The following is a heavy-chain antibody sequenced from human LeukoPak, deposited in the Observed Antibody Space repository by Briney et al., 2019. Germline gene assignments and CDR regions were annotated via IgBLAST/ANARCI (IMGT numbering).Heavy chain of an antibody. CDR1: GFTFSSYA. V-gene: IGHV3-30*18. Sequence: PGGSLRLSCAASGFTFSSYAMHWVRQAPGKGLEWVAVISYDGSNKYYADSVKGRFTISRDNYKNTLYLQMNSLRAEDTAVYYCAKRYSSPWYYFDYWGQGTLLTVSS. CDR3: AKRYSSPWYYFDY. CDR2: ISYDGSNK. D-gene: IGHD6-13*01. J-gene: IGHJ4*02.